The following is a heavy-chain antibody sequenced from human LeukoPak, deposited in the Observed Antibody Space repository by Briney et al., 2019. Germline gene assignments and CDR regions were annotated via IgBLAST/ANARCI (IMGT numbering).Heavy chain of an antibody. CDR1: GXSISGTNW. V-gene: IGHV4/OR15-8*02. Sequence: SETLSLTCGVSGXSISGTNWWSWVRQPPGQGLEWIGEISLAGQTNYNPSLNGRVTMSLDKSSNQLSLHLTSVTAADTATYFCSRESGPFCPFGYWGQGTLVIVSS. J-gene: IGHJ4*02. D-gene: IGHD1-26*01. CDR2: ISLAGQT. CDR3: SRESGPFCPFGY.